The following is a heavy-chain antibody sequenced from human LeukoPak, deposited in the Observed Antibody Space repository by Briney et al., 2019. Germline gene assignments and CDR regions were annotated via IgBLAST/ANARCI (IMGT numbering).Heavy chain of an antibody. CDR2: THYSGNT. Sequence: SETLSLTCRVSDDPISSYYWNWIRQPPGKPLEWIGYTHYSGNTNYNPSLKSRVTTLVDMSKNQFSLKLSSVTAADTAVYYCARWGGTLNAFDVWGQGTLVTVSS. V-gene: IGHV4-59*08. CDR3: ARWGGTLNAFDV. J-gene: IGHJ3*01. D-gene: IGHD1-26*01. CDR1: DDPISSYY.